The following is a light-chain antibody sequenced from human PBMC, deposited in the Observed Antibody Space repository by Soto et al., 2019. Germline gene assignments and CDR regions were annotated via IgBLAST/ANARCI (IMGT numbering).Light chain of an antibody. CDR1: QSISSY. J-gene: IGKJ1*01. V-gene: IGKV1-39*01. Sequence: DIQMTQSPSSLSASVGDRVTITCRASQSISSYLNWYQQKPGKAPNLLIYTASSFQSGVPSRFSGSGSVTDFTLTISSLQPEDFATYYCQHSYSTRLTFGQGTKVEVK. CDR2: TAS. CDR3: QHSYSTRLT.